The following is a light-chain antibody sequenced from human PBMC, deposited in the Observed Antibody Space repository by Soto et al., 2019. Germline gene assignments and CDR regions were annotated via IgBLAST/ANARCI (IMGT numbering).Light chain of an antibody. CDR3: QQLNSYPRT. Sequence: LTQSPGTLSLSPGDRVTLSCRASQGISTFLAWYQQKPGKAPKLLIYAASTLQSGVPSRFSGSGSGTDFTLTISSLQPEDFATYYCQQLNSYPRTFGPGTKVDIK. V-gene: IGKV1-9*01. CDR1: QGISTF. J-gene: IGKJ3*01. CDR2: AAS.